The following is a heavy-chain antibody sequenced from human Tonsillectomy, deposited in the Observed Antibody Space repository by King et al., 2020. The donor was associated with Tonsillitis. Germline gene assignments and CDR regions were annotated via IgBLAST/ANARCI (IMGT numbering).Heavy chain of an antibody. V-gene: IGHV3-23*04. J-gene: IGHJ4*02. CDR2: ISGSGGST. Sequence: VQLVESGGGLVQPGGSLRLSRAASGFTFSSYAMSWVRQAPGKGLEWVSAISGSGGSTYYADSVKGRFTISRDNSKNTLYLQMNSLRAEDTAVYYCAKDWPPYYYGSGSYYTYWGQGTLVTVSS. D-gene: IGHD3-10*01. CDR1: GFTFSSYA. CDR3: AKDWPPYYYGSGSYYTY.